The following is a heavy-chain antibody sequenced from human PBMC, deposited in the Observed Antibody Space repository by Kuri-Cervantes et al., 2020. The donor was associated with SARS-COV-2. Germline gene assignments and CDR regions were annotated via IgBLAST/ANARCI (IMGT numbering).Heavy chain of an antibody. CDR2: IYSGGST. D-gene: IGHD3-3*01. V-gene: IGHV3-66*02. CDR1: GFTVSSNY. J-gene: IGHJ5*02. Sequence: LSLTCAASGFTVSSNYMSWVRQAPGKGLEWVSVIYSGGSTYYADSVKGRFTISRDNSKNTLYLQMNSLRAEDTAVYCCAKAADFWSGFNWFDPWGQGTLVTVSS. CDR3: AKAADFWSGFNWFDP.